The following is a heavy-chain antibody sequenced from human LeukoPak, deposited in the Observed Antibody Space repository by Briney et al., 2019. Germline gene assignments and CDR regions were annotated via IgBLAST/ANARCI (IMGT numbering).Heavy chain of an antibody. J-gene: IGHJ4*02. CDR3: ARPRGGSTSCYDY. Sequence: ASVKASCKASGYTFTSYWIGWLRQMPGKGLEWMGIIYPGDSDTRYSPSFQGQVTISADKSISTAYLQWSSLKASDTAMYYCARPRGGSTSCYDYWGQGTLVTVSS. CDR2: IYPGDSDT. V-gene: IGHV5-51*01. D-gene: IGHD2-2*01. CDR1: GYTFTSYW.